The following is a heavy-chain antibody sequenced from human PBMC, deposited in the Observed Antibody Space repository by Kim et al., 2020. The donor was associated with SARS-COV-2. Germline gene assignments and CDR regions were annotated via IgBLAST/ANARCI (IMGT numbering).Heavy chain of an antibody. CDR1: GYSISTGYD. V-gene: IGHV4-38-2*02. CDR2: VYHSGTT. D-gene: IGHD2-2*01. J-gene: IGHJ4*02. CDR3: ARDCSNTNCPSH. Sequence: SETLSLTCTVSGYSISTGYDWAWIRQPPGRGLEWIGSVYHSGTTYYNPSLKSRVTISVDTSKNQFSLKLSSVTAADTAVYYCARDCSNTNCPSHWGQGTLVTVSS.